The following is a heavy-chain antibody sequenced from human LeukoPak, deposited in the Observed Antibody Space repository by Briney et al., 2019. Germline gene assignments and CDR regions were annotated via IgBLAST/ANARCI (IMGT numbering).Heavy chain of an antibody. CDR3: ARDRELGLLGY. CDR1: GFTFSSYS. Sequence: GGSLRLSCAASGFTFSSYSMNWVRQAPGKGLEWVSSISSSSSYIYYADSVKGRFTISRDNAKYSLYLQMNSLRAEDTAVYYCARDRELGLLGYWGQGTLVTVSS. V-gene: IGHV3-21*01. CDR2: ISSSSSYI. J-gene: IGHJ4*02. D-gene: IGHD1-26*01.